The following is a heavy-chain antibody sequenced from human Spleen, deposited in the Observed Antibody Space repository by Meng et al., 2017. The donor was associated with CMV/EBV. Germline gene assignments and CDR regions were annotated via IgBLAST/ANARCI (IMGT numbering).Heavy chain of an antibody. D-gene: IGHD3-22*01. CDR1: GGSFSSFA. CDR2: INPIFDTT. Sequence: SGGSFSSFAITWVRQAPGQGLEWMGGINPIFDTTNYAQKFQGRVTFTTDESTSTAYMELSSLRSQDAAVYYCARSDDLSGYYPSYFDSWGQGTLVTVSS. V-gene: IGHV1-69*05. CDR3: ARSDDLSGYYPSYFDS. J-gene: IGHJ4*02.